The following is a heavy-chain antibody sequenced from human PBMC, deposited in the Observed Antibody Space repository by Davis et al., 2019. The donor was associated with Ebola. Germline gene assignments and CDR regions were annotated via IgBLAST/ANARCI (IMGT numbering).Heavy chain of an antibody. Sequence: SETLSLTCAVSGGSISSSNWWRWVRQPPGKGLAWIGEFYHSGSTNYNPSLKSRVTISVDKSKNQFSLKLSSVTAADTAVYYCARDQGWQQLAYFDYWGQGTLVTVSS. CDR3: ARDQGWQQLAYFDY. CDR1: GGSISSSNW. V-gene: IGHV4-4*02. D-gene: IGHD6-13*01. J-gene: IGHJ4*02. CDR2: FYHSGST.